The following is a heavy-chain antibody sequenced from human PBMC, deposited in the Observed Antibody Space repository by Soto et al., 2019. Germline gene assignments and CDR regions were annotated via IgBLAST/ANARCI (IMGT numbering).Heavy chain of an antibody. CDR3: AKDYNGNRNFDY. CDR1: GFTFNNYA. D-gene: IGHD3-10*01. V-gene: IGHV3-23*01. CDR2: ISGGGGST. J-gene: IGHJ4*02. Sequence: EVQLLESGGGLVQPGGSLKLSCAASGFTFNNYAMTWVRQAPGKGLEWVSAISGGGGSTYYADSVKGRFTISRDNPNNALYLQMNSLRVEDTAIYFCAKDYNGNRNFDYWGQGSLDTVSS.